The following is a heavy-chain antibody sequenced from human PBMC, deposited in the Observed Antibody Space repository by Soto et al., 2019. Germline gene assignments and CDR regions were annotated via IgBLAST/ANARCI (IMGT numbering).Heavy chain of an antibody. Sequence: SLKVSCAASGFTFDDYAMHWVRQAPGKGLEWVSGISWNSGSIGYSDSVKGRFTISRDNAKNSLYLQMNSLRAEDTALHYCAKARKVGATTAFAYWGQGPLVTVSS. D-gene: IGHD1-26*01. V-gene: IGHV3-9*01. J-gene: IGHJ4*02. CDR3: AKARKVGATTAFAY. CDR1: GFTFDDYA. CDR2: ISWNSGSI.